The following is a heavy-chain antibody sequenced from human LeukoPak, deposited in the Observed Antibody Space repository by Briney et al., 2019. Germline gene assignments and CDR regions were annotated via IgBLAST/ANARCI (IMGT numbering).Heavy chain of an antibody. J-gene: IGHJ4*02. CDR2: INPDGSDT. D-gene: IGHD1-1*01. V-gene: IGHV3-7*01. CDR3: FRWGTEADMAD. Sequence: GGSLRLSCEASGFTFSNHWMGWVRQSPGKGLEWVANINPDGSDTYHVESVKGRFTITRDNAKQSVFLQMNSLRAEETAVYYCFRWGTEADMADWGQGTLVTVSS. CDR1: GFTFSNHW.